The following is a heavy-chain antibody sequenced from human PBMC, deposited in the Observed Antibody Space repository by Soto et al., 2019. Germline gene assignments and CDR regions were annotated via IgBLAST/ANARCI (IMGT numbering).Heavy chain of an antibody. Sequence: PGESLKISCKGSGYSFSSYWIGWVRQMPGKGLEWMGIIYPGDSDTRYSPSFQGQVTISADKSISTAYLQWSSLKASDTAMYYCAKMGGGYVTRRVRGAVHYFDYWGQGTLVTVSS. V-gene: IGHV5-51*01. D-gene: IGHD5-12*01. CDR2: IYPGDSDT. CDR1: GYSFSSYW. J-gene: IGHJ4*02. CDR3: AKMGGGYVTRRVRGAVHYFDY.